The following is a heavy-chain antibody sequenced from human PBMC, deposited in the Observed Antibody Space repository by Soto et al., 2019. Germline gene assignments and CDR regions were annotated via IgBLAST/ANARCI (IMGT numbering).Heavy chain of an antibody. Sequence: QVQLVQSGAEVKKPGSSVKVSCKASGGTFSSYTISWVRQAPGQGLEWMGRIIPILGIANYAQKFQGRVTITAHKSTSTAYMELSSLRSEDTAVYYCARGSYYGSGSADYMDVWGKGTTVTVSS. J-gene: IGHJ6*03. CDR3: ARGSYYGSGSADYMDV. CDR2: IIPILGIA. V-gene: IGHV1-69*02. CDR1: GGTFSSYT. D-gene: IGHD3-10*01.